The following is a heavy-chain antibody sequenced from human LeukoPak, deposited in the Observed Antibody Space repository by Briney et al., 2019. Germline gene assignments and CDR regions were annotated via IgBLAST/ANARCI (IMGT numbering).Heavy chain of an antibody. V-gene: IGHV4-61*02. CDR1: GGSISSGSYY. Sequence: SETLSLTCTVSGGSISSGSYYWSWIRQPAGKGLEWIGRIYTSGSTNYNPSLKSRVTISVDTSKNQFSLKLSSVTATDTAVYYCARSAYSSGYHAWFDPWGQGTLVTVSS. CDR3: ARSAYSSGYHAWFDP. CDR2: IYTSGST. D-gene: IGHD6-19*01. J-gene: IGHJ5*02.